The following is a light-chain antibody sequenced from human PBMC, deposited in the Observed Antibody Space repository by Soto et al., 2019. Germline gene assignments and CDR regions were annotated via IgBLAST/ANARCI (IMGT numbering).Light chain of an antibody. J-gene: IGLJ1*01. CDR2: DNN. CDR3: GTWDSSLSAYV. CDR1: SSNIGAGYD. V-gene: IGLV1-51*01. Sequence: QSALTQPPSVSGAPGQRVTISCTGSSSNIGAGYDAHWYQQLPGTAPKLLIYDNNKRPSGIPDQFSGSKSGTSATLGITGLQTGDEADYYCGTWDSSLSAYVFGTGTKVTVL.